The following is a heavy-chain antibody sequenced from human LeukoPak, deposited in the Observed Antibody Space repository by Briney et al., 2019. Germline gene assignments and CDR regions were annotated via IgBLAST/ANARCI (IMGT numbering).Heavy chain of an antibody. V-gene: IGHV4-34*01. CDR1: GVPFSNYY. Sequence: SETLSLTCAVSGVPFSNYYWSWVRQSPRQGQEWIGEINRRGYTNYNPSLKSRVTMSIDTSKNQFSLTLTSVTAADAGVYYCTRAVAGHPDWGQGTLVTVSS. CDR3: TRAVAGHPD. J-gene: IGHJ4*02. D-gene: IGHD6-19*01. CDR2: INRRGYT.